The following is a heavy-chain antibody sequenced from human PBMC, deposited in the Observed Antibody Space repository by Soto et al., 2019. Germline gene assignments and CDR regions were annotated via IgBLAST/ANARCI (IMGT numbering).Heavy chain of an antibody. CDR3: ARDKIGYCSGGSCSNWFDP. D-gene: IGHD2-15*01. CDR1: GGSVSSGSYY. CDR2: IYYSGST. V-gene: IGHV4-61*01. J-gene: IGHJ5*02. Sequence: QVQLQESGPGLVKPSETLSLTCTVSGGSVSSGSYYWSWIRQPPGKGLEWIGYIYYSGSTNYNPSLKSRVTISGETAKNQFALKLSSGTAGDTAVYYCARDKIGYCSGGSCSNWFDPWGQGTLVTVSS.